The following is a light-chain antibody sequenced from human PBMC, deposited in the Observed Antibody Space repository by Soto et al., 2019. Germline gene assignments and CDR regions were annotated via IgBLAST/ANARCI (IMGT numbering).Light chain of an antibody. J-gene: IGKJ5*01. CDR3: QQYNSWPPIT. Sequence: IVLTQSPGTLSLSPGERTTLSCRASQSISRYLAWYQQKPGQAPRLLIYGASTRATGIPDRFSGSGSGTEFTLTISSLQSEDFAVYYCQQYNSWPPITFGQGTRLEIK. CDR2: GAS. CDR1: QSISRY. V-gene: IGKV3-15*01.